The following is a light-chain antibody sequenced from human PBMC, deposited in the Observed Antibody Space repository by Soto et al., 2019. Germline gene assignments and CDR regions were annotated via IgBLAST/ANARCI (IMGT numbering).Light chain of an antibody. CDR3: QHYNSYSEA. J-gene: IGKJ1*01. CDR2: KAS. Sequence: DIQMTQSPSTMSGSVGDRVTITCRAIQTISSWLAWYQQKPGKAPKLLIYKASTLKSGVPSRFSGSGSGTEFTLTISSLQPDDFATYYCQHYNSYSEAFGQGTKVEIK. V-gene: IGKV1-5*03. CDR1: QTISSW.